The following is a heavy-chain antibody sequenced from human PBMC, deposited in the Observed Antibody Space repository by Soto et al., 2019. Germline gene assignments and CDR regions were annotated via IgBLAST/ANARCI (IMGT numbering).Heavy chain of an antibody. CDR2: IYAAGEGK. Sequence: PGGSLRLSCAASGFIFSNYAMFWFRQAPGKGLEWVSTIYAAGEGKKYAGSVKGRFTISRDNSRDTLFLQMDSLRVEDTAIYFCAKDLIQGDGYEDPDYWGQGTLVTVSS. V-gene: IGHV3-23*01. CDR3: AKDLIQGDGYEDPDY. J-gene: IGHJ4*02. CDR1: GFIFSNYA. D-gene: IGHD3-10*01.